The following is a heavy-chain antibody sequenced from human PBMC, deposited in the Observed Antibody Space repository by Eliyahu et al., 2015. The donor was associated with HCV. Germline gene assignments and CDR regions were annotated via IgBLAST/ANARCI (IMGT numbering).Heavy chain of an antibody. Sequence: EVQLVESGGGLVRPGGSXRLSCAASGFPXRFXHMNWVRQAPGKGLEWVSSISPSGGYIFYADSLKGRFTISRDNAQNSLFLQMNSLTAEDSGIYYCARYLGTEGYYYYGMDVWGQGTTVTVSS. CDR1: GFPXRFXH. CDR3: ARYLGTEGYYYYGMDV. J-gene: IGHJ6*02. V-gene: IGHV3-21*01. D-gene: IGHD6-13*01. CDR2: ISPSGGYI.